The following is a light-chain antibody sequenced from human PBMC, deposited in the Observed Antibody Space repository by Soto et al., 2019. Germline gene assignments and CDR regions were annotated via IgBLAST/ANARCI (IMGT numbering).Light chain of an antibody. Sequence: SYELTQPPSVSVSPGQTASITCSGDKLGDKYACWYQQNPGQSPVLVIYQDSKRPSGIPERFSGSNSGNTATLTISGTHAMDEADYYCQAWDSSTVVFGGGTQLTVL. V-gene: IGLV3-1*01. CDR3: QAWDSSTVV. CDR1: KLGDKY. CDR2: QDS. J-gene: IGLJ2*01.